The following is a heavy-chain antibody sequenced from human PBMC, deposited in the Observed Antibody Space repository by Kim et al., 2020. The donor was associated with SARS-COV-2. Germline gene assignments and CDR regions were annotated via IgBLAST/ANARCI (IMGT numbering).Heavy chain of an antibody. V-gene: IGHV4-59*13. Sequence: SEILSLTCTVSGGSISSYCCYWIRQPPRKGLDLVGFIYYSGSANNNPSLKRRIPISVATSTNKFPLYLSPVTAAATAAAYFSSDLVSCGQGTLVTVSS. CDR3: SSDLVS. CDR2: IYYSGSA. CDR1: GGSISSYC. J-gene: IGHJ4*02.